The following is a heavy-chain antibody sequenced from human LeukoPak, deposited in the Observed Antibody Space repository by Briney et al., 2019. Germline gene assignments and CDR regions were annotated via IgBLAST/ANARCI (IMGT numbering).Heavy chain of an antibody. D-gene: IGHD3-10*01. CDR1: GGTFSSYA. CDR2: IIPIFGTT. J-gene: IGHJ4*02. CDR3: ARDYYGSGTYYKPFDY. V-gene: IGHV1-69*13. Sequence: SVKVSCKASGGTFSSYAISWVRQAPGQGREWMGGIIPIFGTTNYAQKFQGRVTTTADESTSTAYMELSSLRSEDTAVYYCARDYYGSGTYYKPFDYWGQGTLVTVSS.